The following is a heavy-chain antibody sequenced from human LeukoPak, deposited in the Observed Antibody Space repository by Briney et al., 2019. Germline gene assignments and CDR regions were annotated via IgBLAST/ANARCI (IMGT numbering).Heavy chain of an antibody. J-gene: IGHJ4*02. V-gene: IGHV4-38-2*02. CDR1: GNSISSGDYY. CDR2: IYHSGST. D-gene: IGHD3-3*01. CDR3: ARTYYDFWSGYYPYYFDY. Sequence: PSQTLSLTCTVSGNSISSGDYYWGWIRQPPGKGLEWIGSIYHSGSTYYNPSLKSRVTISVDTSKNQFSLKLSSVTAADTAVYYCARTYYDFWSGYYPYYFDYWGQGTLVTVSS.